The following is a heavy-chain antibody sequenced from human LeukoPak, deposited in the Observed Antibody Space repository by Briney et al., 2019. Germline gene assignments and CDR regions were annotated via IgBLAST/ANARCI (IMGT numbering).Heavy chain of an antibody. Sequence: GASVKVSCKASGYTFTGYYMHWVRQAPGQGLKWMGWINPNSGGTNYAQKFQGRVTITRDTSISTAYMELSRLRSDDTAVYYCARVGNRMVRGVIHNWFDPWGQGTLVTVSS. V-gene: IGHV1-2*02. D-gene: IGHD3-10*01. CDR1: GYTFTGYY. J-gene: IGHJ5*02. CDR2: INPNSGGT. CDR3: ARVGNRMVRGVIHNWFDP.